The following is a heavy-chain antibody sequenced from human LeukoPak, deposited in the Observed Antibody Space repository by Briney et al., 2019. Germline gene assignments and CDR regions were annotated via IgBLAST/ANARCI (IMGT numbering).Heavy chain of an antibody. CDR2: IYYSGST. V-gene: IGHV4-39*01. CDR1: GGSISSSSYY. CDR3: ALCGGMWGKQWPHYYYYYGMDV. D-gene: IGHD6-19*01. Sequence: PSETLSLTCTVSGGSISSSSYYWGWIRQPPGKGLEWIGSIYYSGSTYYNPSLKSRVTISVDTSKNQFSLRLSSVTAADTAVYYCALCGGMWGKQWPHYYYYYGMDVWGQGTTVTVSS. J-gene: IGHJ6*02.